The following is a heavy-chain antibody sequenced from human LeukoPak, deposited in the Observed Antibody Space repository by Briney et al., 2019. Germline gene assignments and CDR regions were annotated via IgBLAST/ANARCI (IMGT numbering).Heavy chain of an antibody. J-gene: IGHJ3*02. CDR2: INHSGST. Sequence: SETLSLTCAVYGGSFSGYYWSWIRQPPGKGLEWIGEINHSGSTNYNPSLKSRVTISVDTSKNQFSLKLSSVTAADTAVYYCARGLRDAFDIWGQGTMVTVSS. CDR3: ARGLRDAFDI. CDR1: GGSFSGYY. V-gene: IGHV4-34*01.